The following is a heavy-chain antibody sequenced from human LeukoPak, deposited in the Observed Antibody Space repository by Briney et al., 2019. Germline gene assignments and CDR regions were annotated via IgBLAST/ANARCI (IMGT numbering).Heavy chain of an antibody. V-gene: IGHV4-4*09. CDR1: GDSMDSYY. D-gene: IGHD1-26*01. J-gene: IGHJ4*02. CDR2: IYTSGNT. CDR3: ARRIVGSTAFDY. Sequence: SETLSLTCTVSGDSMDSYYWNWIRQPPGKGLEWIGYIYTSGNTHYNPSLKSRVTISLDMSKKHLSLNLSSVTAADTAVYYCARRIVGSTAFDYWGQGALVIVSS.